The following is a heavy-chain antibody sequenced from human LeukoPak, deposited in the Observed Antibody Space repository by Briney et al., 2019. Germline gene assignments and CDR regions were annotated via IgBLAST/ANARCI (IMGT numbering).Heavy chain of an antibody. J-gene: IGHJ4*02. CDR3: AKDIGIALRGATFEN. CDR2: LSWNGATV. D-gene: IGHD3-10*01. CDR1: GFTFDDYA. Sequence: QPGGSLRLSCAASGFTFDDYAMHWVRQAPGKGLEWVSGLSWNGATVGYADSVKGRFTISRDNTKNSLYLQVSSLKTEDTTLYYCAKDIGIALRGATFENWGQGTLVTVSS. V-gene: IGHV3-9*01.